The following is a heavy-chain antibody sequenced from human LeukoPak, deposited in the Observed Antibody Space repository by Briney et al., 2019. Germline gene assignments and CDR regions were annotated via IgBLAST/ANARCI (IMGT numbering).Heavy chain of an antibody. CDR3: TREGDFWDFHL. D-gene: IGHD3-3*01. Sequence: GASVKVSCKASGYTYTSYGISWVRQAPGQGLEWLGWVYPDNGNTAYAWKFEGRLTITADTSTSTAYMELNYLRSEDTAVYYCTREGDFWDFHLWGQGTMVTVSS. CDR1: GYTYTSYG. V-gene: IGHV1-8*01. CDR2: VYPDNGNT. J-gene: IGHJ3*01.